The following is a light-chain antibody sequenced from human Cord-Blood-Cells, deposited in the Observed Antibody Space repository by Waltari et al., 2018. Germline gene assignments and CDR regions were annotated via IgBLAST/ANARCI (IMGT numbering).Light chain of an antibody. CDR1: QSVSNN. J-gene: IGKJ4*01. CDR2: GAS. Sequence: EIVKPQSPATLSVSPGERATLSCRASQSVSNNVPWYQQKPGQAPRLLIDGASTRATGIPARFSGSGSGTEFTLTISSLQSEDFAVYYCQQYNNWPLTFGGGTKVEIK. V-gene: IGKV3-15*01. CDR3: QQYNNWPLT.